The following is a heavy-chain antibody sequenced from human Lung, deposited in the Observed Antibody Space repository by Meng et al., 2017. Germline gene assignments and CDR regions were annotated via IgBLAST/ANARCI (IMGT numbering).Heavy chain of an antibody. CDR1: GYTLTELS. CDR2: FDPEDGET. J-gene: IGHJ4*02. CDR3: ATLWIVTTDY. D-gene: IGHD4-17*01. V-gene: IGHV1-24*01. Sequence: GRRDLSGAEVERPGASVKVSCKVSGYTLTELSMHWVRQAPGKGLEWMGGFDPEDGETIYAQKFQGRVTMTEDTSTDTAYMELSSLRSEDTAVYYCATLWIVTTDYWGQGTLVTVSS.